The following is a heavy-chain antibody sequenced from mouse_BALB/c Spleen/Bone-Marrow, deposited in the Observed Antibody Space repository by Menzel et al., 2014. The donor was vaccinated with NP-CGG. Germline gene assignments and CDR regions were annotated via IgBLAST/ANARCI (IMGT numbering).Heavy chain of an antibody. J-gene: IGHJ1*01. CDR1: GYTFTSYW. Sequence: SGAELVKPGASVKMSCKASGYTFTSYWMHWVKQRPGQGLEWVGVIDPSDSYTSYNQKFKGKATLTVDTSSSTAYMQLSSLTSEDSAVYYCTRGDYDWYFDVWGAGTTVTVSS. D-gene: IGHD2-4*01. CDR2: IDPSDSYT. CDR3: TRGDYDWYFDV. V-gene: IGHV1S127*01.